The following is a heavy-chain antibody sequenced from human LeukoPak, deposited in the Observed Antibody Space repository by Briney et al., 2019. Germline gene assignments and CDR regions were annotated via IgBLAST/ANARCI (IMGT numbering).Heavy chain of an antibody. V-gene: IGHV1-18*01. CDR3: ARDYVWGSVSTSSFDY. Sequence: ASVKASCKASGYTFTSYGISWVRQAPGQGLEWMGWISAYNGNTNYAQKLQGRVTMTTDTSTSTAYMELRSLRSDDTAVYYCARDYVWGSVSTSSFDYWGQGTLVTVSS. CDR2: ISAYNGNT. D-gene: IGHD3-16*01. J-gene: IGHJ4*02. CDR1: GYTFTSYG.